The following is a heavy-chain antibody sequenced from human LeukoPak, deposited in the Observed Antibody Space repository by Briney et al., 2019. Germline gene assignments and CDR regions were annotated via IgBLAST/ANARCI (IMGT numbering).Heavy chain of an antibody. J-gene: IGHJ6*03. CDR1: GFIFSSHW. V-gene: IGHV3-74*03. Sequence: PGGSLRLSCAASGFIFSSHWMFWVRQAPGKGLVWVSRISSDGNNTKYADSVRGRFTISRDNAENTLSLQMNSLRVEDTAVYYCAREGTPSGSFNYYYYYMDVWGKGTTVTVSS. D-gene: IGHD3-10*01. CDR3: AREGTPSGSFNYYYYYMDV. CDR2: ISSDGNNT.